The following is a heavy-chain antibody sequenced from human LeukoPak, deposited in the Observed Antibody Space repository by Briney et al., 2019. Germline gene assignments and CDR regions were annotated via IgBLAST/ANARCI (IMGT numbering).Heavy chain of an antibody. D-gene: IGHD5-18*01. V-gene: IGHV3-23*01. Sequence: GGSLRLSCAASGFTFSSYVMSWVRQAPGKGLEWVSALTSSGDTTYYGDSVKGRFTISRDNTNNSVYLQMSSLRVEDTGVYYCASTPLKIQPAAWGQGTLVAVSS. J-gene: IGHJ4*02. CDR1: GFTFSSYV. CDR2: LTSSGDTT. CDR3: ASTPLKIQPAA.